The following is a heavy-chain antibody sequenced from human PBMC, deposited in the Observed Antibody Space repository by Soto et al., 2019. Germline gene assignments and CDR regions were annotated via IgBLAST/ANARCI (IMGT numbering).Heavy chain of an antibody. CDR1: GESFSGYY. J-gene: IGHJ4*02. V-gene: IGHV4-34*12. Sequence: SETLSLTXAVYGESFSGYYWSWIRQPPGKGLEWIGEIFHGGSTNYSPSLKSRVTIQVDTSKNHVSLELNSVTAADTAVYYCARPHYESNTFYHFFDYWGQGTLVTVSS. CDR2: IFHGGST. CDR3: ARPHYESNTFYHFFDY. D-gene: IGHD3-22*01.